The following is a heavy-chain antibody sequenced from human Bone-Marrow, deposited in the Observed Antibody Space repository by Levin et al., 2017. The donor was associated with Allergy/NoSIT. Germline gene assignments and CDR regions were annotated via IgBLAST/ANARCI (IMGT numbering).Heavy chain of an antibody. V-gene: IGHV4-34*01. J-gene: IGHJ6*03. D-gene: IGHD5-12*01. Sequence: SETLSLTCAVYGGSFSGYYWNWIRQPSGKGLEWIGEISHSGSTNYNPSLKSRVTVTVDTSKKQFSLMLSSVTAADTAVFYCARRGYSGYMDVWGKGTTVTVSS. CDR2: ISHSGST. CDR1: GGSFSGYY. CDR3: ARRGYSGYMDV.